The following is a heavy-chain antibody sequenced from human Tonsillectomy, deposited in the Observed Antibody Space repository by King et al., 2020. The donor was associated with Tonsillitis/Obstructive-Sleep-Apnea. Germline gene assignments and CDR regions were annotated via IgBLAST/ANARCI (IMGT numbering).Heavy chain of an antibody. Sequence: QLVQSGGGLVQPGGSLRLSCAASGFTFGSYWMTWVRQATGKGLEWVANIKQHGSEKYYVDSVKGRFTISRDDAKNSLYLQMNSLRAEDTAVYFCAREYCSGGSCYRIFDCWGQGTLVTVSS. CDR2: IKQHGSEK. J-gene: IGHJ4*02. CDR1: GFTFGSYW. D-gene: IGHD2-15*01. V-gene: IGHV3-7*04. CDR3: AREYCSGGSCYRIFDC.